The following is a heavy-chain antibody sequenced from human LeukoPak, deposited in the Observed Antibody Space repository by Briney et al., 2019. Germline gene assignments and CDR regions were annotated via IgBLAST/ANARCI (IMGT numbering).Heavy chain of an antibody. CDR3: ARGRADSGSYSFDY. D-gene: IGHD1-26*01. V-gene: IGHV3-30*04. J-gene: IGHJ4*02. CDR1: GFTFSSYA. Sequence: GRSLRLSCAASGFTFSSYAMHWVRQAPGKGLEWVAVISYDGSNRYYADSVKGRFTISRDNSKNTLYLQMNSLRAEDTAVYYCARGRADSGSYSFDYWGQGTLVTVSS. CDR2: ISYDGSNR.